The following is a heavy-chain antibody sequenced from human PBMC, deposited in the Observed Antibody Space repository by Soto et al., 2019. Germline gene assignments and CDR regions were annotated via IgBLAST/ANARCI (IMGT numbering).Heavy chain of an antibody. CDR3: AKTRIAVAGSLPYYYYGMDV. CDR1: GYSFTSYW. CDR2: IDPSDSYT. V-gene: IGHV5-10-1*01. Sequence: PGESLKISCKGSGYSFTSYWISWVRQMPGKGLEWMGRIDPSDSYTNYSPSFQGHVTISADKSISTAYLQWSSLKASDTAMYYCAKTRIAVAGSLPYYYYGMDVWGQGTTVTVSS. D-gene: IGHD6-19*01. J-gene: IGHJ6*02.